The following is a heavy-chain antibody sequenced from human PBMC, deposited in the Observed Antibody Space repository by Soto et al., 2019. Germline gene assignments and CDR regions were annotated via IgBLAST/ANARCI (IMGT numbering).Heavy chain of an antibody. V-gene: IGHV3-9*01. CDR2: ISWNSGNI. J-gene: IGHJ4*02. CDR1: GFTFDDYA. CDR3: AREVDDSSGYYYRPPDY. D-gene: IGHD3-22*01. Sequence: PGGSLRLSCAASGFTFDDYAMHWVRQVPGKGLEWVSGISWNSGNIGYADSVKGRFTISRDNAKNSLYLQMNSLRAEDTAVYYCAREVDDSSGYYYRPPDYWGQGTLVTVSS.